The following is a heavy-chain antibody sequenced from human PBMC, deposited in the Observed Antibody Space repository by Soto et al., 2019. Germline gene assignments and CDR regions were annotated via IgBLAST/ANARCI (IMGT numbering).Heavy chain of an antibody. CDR1: VYTFSKYW. CDR2: IYPGDSDA. V-gene: IGHV5-51*01. D-gene: IGHD3-10*01. J-gene: IGHJ4*02. CDR3: ARQGGEYNTMSDY. Sequence: GESLKISCKGSVYTFSKYWIGWVRQTPGKGLEWMGMIYPGDSDARYSPSFEGQVTFSVDKSINTAYLQWNSLKASDTAMYYCARQGGEYNTMSDYWGQGTLVTVS.